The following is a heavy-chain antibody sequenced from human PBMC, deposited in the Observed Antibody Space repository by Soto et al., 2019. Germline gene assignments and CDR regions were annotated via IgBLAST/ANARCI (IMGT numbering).Heavy chain of an antibody. J-gene: IGHJ5*02. V-gene: IGHV4-34*01. D-gene: IGHD6-13*01. CDR3: ARGVEGIRSSSSNWFDP. CDR1: GGSFSGYY. CDR2: INHSGST. Sequence: SETLSLTCAVYGGSFSGYYWSWIRQPPGKGLEWIGEINHSGSTNYNPSLKSRVTISVDTSKNQFSLKLSSVTAADTAVYYCARGVEGIRSSSSNWFDPWGQGTLVTVSS.